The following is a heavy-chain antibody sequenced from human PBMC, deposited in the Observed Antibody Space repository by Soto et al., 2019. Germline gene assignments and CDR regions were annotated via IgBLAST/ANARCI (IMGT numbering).Heavy chain of an antibody. V-gene: IGHV3-49*04. Sequence: GGSLSLSCTASGFNFGDYAMSWVRQAPGKGLEWVGFIRSKAYGGTTEYAASVKGRFTISRDDSKSIAYLQMNSLKTEDTAVYYCTSPALDPWGQGTLVTVSS. J-gene: IGHJ5*02. CDR3: TSPALDP. CDR2: IRSKAYGGTT. CDR1: GFNFGDYA.